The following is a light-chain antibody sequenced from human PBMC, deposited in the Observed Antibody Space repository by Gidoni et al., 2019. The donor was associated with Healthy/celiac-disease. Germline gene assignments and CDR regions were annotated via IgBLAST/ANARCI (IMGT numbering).Light chain of an antibody. J-gene: IGLJ1*01. V-gene: IGLV3-1*01. CDR3: QAWDSSTAREV. Sequence: SYSLTQPPSVSVSPGQTASITCSGDKLGDKYACWYQQKPGTSPVLVIYQDSKRPSGIPERFSGSNSGNTATLTISGTQAMDEADYYCQAWDSSTAREVFGTGTKVTVL. CDR1: KLGDKY. CDR2: QDS.